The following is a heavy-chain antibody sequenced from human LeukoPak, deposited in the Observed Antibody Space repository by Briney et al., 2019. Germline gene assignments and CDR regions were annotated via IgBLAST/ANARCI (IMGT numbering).Heavy chain of an antibody. V-gene: IGHV3-48*01. Sequence: GGSLRLSCAASGFTFSSYAMSWVRQAPGKGLEWVSYISSSSSTVYYADSVKGRFTISRDNAKNSLYLQMNSLRAEDTAMYYCARDQRDWGQGTLVTVSS. CDR1: GFTFSSYA. CDR2: ISSSSSTV. J-gene: IGHJ4*02. CDR3: ARDQRD.